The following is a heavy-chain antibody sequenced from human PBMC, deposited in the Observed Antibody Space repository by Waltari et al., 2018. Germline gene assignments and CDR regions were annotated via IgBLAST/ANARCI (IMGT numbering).Heavy chain of an antibody. CDR2: IDPNSGAT. J-gene: IGHJ6*02. Sequence: QAQLVQSGAEVKKPGASVKVSCKASGYSFIDYYMHWLRQAPGQGLEWMGWIDPNSGATKYRRGFRGRVSMTRDTSISTVYMELSRLRSDDTAVFYCARDLYPQAQQRYNAMDIWGQGTTVTVSS. CDR1: GYSFIDYY. CDR3: ARDLYPQAQQRYNAMDI. V-gene: IGHV1-2*02.